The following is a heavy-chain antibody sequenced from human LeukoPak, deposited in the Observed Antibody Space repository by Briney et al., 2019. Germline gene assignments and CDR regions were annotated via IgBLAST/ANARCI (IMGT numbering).Heavy chain of an antibody. CDR2: IWYDGSIK. Sequence: GGSLRLSCAASGFSFSRFGMHWVRQAPGKGLEWVAVIWYDGSIKYYEDSVKGRFTISRDNSQSTLYLQMSSLRVADTAVYYCARANYGSGSNFFYGMDVWGEGTTVTVS. CDR3: ARANYGSGSNFFYGMDV. V-gene: IGHV3-33*01. CDR1: GFSFSRFG. J-gene: IGHJ6*02. D-gene: IGHD3-10*01.